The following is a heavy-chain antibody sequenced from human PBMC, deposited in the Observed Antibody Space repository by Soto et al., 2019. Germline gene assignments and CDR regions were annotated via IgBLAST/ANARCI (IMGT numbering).Heavy chain of an antibody. V-gene: IGHV4-4*02. D-gene: IGHD6-19*01. Sequence: PSETLSLTCAVSGGSISSSNWWSWVRQPPGKGLEWIGEIYHSGSTDYNPSLKSRVTISVDKSKNQFSLKLSSVTAADTAVYYCARDRFIYRIAVAGTLGGMDVWGQGTTVTVSS. CDR3: ARDRFIYRIAVAGTLGGMDV. J-gene: IGHJ6*02. CDR2: IYHSGST. CDR1: GGSISSSNW.